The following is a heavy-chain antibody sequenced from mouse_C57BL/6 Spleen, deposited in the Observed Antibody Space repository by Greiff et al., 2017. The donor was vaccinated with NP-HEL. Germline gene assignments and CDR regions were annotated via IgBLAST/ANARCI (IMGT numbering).Heavy chain of an antibody. V-gene: IGHV1-62-2*01. CDR2: FYPGSGSI. J-gene: IGHJ2*01. CDR3: ARHEEAGYSNVFDY. CDR1: GYTFTEYT. Sequence: QVQLKQSGAELVKPGASVKLSCKASGYTFTEYTIHWVKQRSGQGLEWIGWFYPGSGSIKYHEKFKDKATFTADNSSNTVYMELSRLRSEDAAVYVDARHEEAGYSNVFDYWGQGTTLTVSS. D-gene: IGHD2-5*01.